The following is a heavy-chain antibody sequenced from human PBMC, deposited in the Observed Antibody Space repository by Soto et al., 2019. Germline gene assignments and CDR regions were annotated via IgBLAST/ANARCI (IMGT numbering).Heavy chain of an antibody. CDR2: IYRTGST. V-gene: IGHV4-4*02. J-gene: IGHJ4*02. CDR3: ASRDQGTSVYX. Sequence: SDTLSLTCAVSGGSFTSNNWWTWVRQPPGQGLEWIGEIYRTGSTNYNPSLKSRVTISLDKSENQFSLKVTSLTAADTAVYYCASRDQGTSVYXWGQGTLVTVSX. D-gene: IGHD1-7*01. CDR1: GGSFTSNNW.